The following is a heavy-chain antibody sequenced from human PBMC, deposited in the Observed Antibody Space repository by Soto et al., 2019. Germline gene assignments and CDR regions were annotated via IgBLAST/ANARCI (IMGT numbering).Heavy chain of an antibody. CDR3: AKGLTYYDILTAQMGFDY. J-gene: IGHJ4*02. CDR2: ISGSGGST. CDR1: GFTFSSYA. D-gene: IGHD3-9*01. V-gene: IGHV3-23*01. Sequence: GESLKISCAASGFTFSSYAMSWVRQAPGKGLEWVSAISGSGGSTYYADSVKGRFTISRDNSKNTLYLQMNSLRAEDTAVYYCAKGLTYYDILTAQMGFDYWGQGTLVTVSS.